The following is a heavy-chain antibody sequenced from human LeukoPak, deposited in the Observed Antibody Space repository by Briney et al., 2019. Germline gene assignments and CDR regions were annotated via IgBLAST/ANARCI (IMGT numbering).Heavy chain of an antibody. Sequence: SETLSLTCPVYGGSFSGYYWSWIRQPPGKGLEWIGEIYHIGSPSYNTSLKSRVTISIDTSKNQFYLKVYSVTAADTAMYYCVRGHPRVASYSFDSWGQGTLVTVSS. V-gene: IGHV4-34*01. CDR2: IYHIGSP. CDR3: VRGHPRVASYSFDS. D-gene: IGHD3-10*01. J-gene: IGHJ4*02. CDR1: GGSFSGYY.